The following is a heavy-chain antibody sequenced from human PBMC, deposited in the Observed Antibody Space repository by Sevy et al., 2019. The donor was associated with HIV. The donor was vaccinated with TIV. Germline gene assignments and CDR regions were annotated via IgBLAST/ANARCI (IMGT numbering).Heavy chain of an antibody. D-gene: IGHD6-13*01. CDR1: GGSISSYY. V-gene: IGHV4-59*01. Sequence: SETLSLTCTVSGGSISSYYWSWIRQPPGKGLEWIGYIYYSGSTNYNPSLKSRVTISVDTSKNQFSLKLSSVTAADTAVYYCARFSAAGPRYGMDVWGQGTTVTVSS. CDR3: ARFSAAGPRYGMDV. CDR2: IYYSGST. J-gene: IGHJ6*02.